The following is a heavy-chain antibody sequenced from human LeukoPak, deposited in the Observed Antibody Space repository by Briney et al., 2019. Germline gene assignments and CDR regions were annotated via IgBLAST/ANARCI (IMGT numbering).Heavy chain of an antibody. J-gene: IGHJ4*02. CDR3: ARVGGYSYGSFDY. CDR1: GIIFSNYW. D-gene: IGHD5-18*01. Sequence: GGSLRLSCAASGIIFSNYWMHWVRQAPGKGLVWVSRINRDGSSTSYADSVKGRFTISRDNAKNTLYLQMNSLRAEDTAVYYCARVGGYSYGSFDYWGQGTLVTVSS. CDR2: INRDGSST. V-gene: IGHV3-74*01.